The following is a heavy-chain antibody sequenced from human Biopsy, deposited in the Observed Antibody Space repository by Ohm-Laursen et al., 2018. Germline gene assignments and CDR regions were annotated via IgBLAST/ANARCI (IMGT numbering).Heavy chain of an antibody. D-gene: IGHD3-9*01. Sequence: SVKVSCKAPGGTFSNYGVNWVRQAPGQGLEWLGGNIPILGTGNYAQKFQDRVTVAAGTSTSTATMDLRSLRSDDTAVYYCATKLTGYFHHWGQGTLVIVSS. J-gene: IGHJ1*01. CDR1: GGTFSNYG. CDR3: ATKLTGYFHH. V-gene: IGHV1-69*06. CDR2: NIPILGTG.